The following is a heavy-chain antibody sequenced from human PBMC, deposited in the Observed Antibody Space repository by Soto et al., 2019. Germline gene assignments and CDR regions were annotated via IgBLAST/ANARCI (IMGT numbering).Heavy chain of an antibody. D-gene: IGHD2-2*01. V-gene: IGHV3-48*01. CDR2: ISSSSSTI. Sequence: GGSLRLSCAASGFTFSSYSMNWVRQAPGKGLEWVSYISSSSSTIYYADSVKGRFTISRDNAKNSLYLQMNSLRAEDTAVYYCARDEIVVVPAGYYYYYMDVWGKGTTVTVSS. CDR1: GFTFSSYS. J-gene: IGHJ6*03. CDR3: ARDEIVVVPAGYYYYYMDV.